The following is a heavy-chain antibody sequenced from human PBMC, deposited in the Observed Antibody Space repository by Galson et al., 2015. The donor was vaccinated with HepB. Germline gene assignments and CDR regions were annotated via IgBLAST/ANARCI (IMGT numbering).Heavy chain of an antibody. J-gene: IGHJ4*02. V-gene: IGHV1-18*01. CDR2: ISAYNGNT. D-gene: IGHD3-3*01. CDR1: GYTFTSYA. Sequence: SVKVSCKASGYTFTSYAMHWVRQAPGQRLEWMGWISAYNGNTNYAQKLQGRVTMTTDTSTSTAYMELRSLRSDDTAVYYCARANPITIFGVVIIGESYFDYWGQGTLVTVSS. CDR3: ARANPITIFGVVIIGESYFDY.